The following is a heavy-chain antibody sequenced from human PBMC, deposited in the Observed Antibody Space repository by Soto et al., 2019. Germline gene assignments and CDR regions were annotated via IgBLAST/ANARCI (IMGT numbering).Heavy chain of an antibody. Sequence: QVQLVESGGCVVQPGGSLRLSCAVSGFTFSSHGMHWVRQAPGKGLEWVAIISYDGSKKYYLDSVKGRFTISRDNSRNTLYLQMDSLRVEDTAVYLCAKDTGNCRSISCNPGNNWFDPWGQGTLVTVSS. CDR2: ISYDGSKK. V-gene: IGHV3-30*18. CDR3: AKDTGNCRSISCNPGNNWFDP. J-gene: IGHJ5*02. D-gene: IGHD2-2*01. CDR1: GFTFSSHG.